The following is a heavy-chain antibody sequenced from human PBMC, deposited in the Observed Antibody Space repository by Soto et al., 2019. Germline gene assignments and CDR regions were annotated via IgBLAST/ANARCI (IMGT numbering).Heavy chain of an antibody. CDR1: GGSISSGGYF. D-gene: IGHD3-10*01. V-gene: IGHV4-31*03. J-gene: IGHJ3*02. CDR3: ARDILIWFGELPPRAHDAFDI. Sequence: QVQLQESGPGLVKPSQTLSLTCTVSGGSISSGGYFWSWIRQHPGKGLEWIGDINYSGSTYSNPSPKSRVTISVNTSKNQFTLKLSSVPAADTAVYYCARDILIWFGELPPRAHDAFDIWGQGTMFTVSS. CDR2: INYSGST.